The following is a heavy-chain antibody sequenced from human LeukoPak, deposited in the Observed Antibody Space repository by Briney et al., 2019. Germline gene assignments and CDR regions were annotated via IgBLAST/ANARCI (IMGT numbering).Heavy chain of an antibody. CDR3: ARAKLRVLGDAFNI. CDR2: MNPNSGNT. J-gene: IGHJ3*02. CDR1: GYTFTSYG. V-gene: IGHV1-8*02. Sequence: ASVKVSCKASGYTFTSYGINWVRQATGQGLEWMGWMNPNSGNTGYAQKFQGRVTMTRNTSISTAYMELSSLRSEDTAVYYCARAKLRVLGDAFNIWGQGTMVTVSS. D-gene: IGHD5-12*01.